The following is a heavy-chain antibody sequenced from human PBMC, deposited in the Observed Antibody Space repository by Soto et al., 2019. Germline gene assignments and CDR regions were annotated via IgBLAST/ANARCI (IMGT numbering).Heavy chain of an antibody. D-gene: IGHD3-9*01. CDR3: ARAVYDILTGYYFDC. J-gene: IGHJ4*02. CDR1: GLTVSTNY. V-gene: IGHV3-53*04. CDR2: LYSGTST. Sequence: GGSLRLSCVASGLTVSTNYMSWVRQAPGRGLEWVSILYSGTSTYYADSVKGRFTISRHNSKNTLYLQMDSLRAEDTAVYYCARAVYDILTGYYFDCWGQGALVTVSS.